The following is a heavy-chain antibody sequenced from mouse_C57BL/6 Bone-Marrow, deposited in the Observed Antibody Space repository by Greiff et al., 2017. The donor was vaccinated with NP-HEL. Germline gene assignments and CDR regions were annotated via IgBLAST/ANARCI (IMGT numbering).Heavy chain of an antibody. Sequence: EVKLQESGPVLVKPGASVKMSCKASGYTFTDYYMNWVKQSPGKSLEWIGVINPYNGGTSYNQKFKGKATLTVDKSSSTAYMELNSLTSEDSAVYYCARPYYFDYWGQGTTRTVSS. CDR1: GYTFTDYY. CDR3: ARPYYFDY. J-gene: IGHJ2*01. CDR2: INPYNGGT. V-gene: IGHV1-19*01.